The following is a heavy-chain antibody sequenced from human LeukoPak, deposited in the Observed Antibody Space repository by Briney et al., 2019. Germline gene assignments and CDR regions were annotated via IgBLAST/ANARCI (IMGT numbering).Heavy chain of an antibody. CDR3: ARGAIVMVRGANWFDP. D-gene: IGHD3-10*01. J-gene: IGHJ5*02. Sequence: ASVKVSCKASGYTFTSYYIHWVRQAPGQGLEWMGIINPRGGSTSSAQKFQGRVTMTRDMSTSTVYMELSRLRSDDTAVYYCARGAIVMVRGANWFDPWGQGTLVTVSS. CDR1: GYTFTSYY. CDR2: INPRGGST. V-gene: IGHV1-46*01.